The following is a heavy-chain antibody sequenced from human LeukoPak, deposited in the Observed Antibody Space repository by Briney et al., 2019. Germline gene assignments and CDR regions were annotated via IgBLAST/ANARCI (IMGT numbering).Heavy chain of an antibody. Sequence: GGSLRLSCAASGFTFSSYAISWVRQAPGKGLEWVSTISGNGGSTYYADSVKGRFTISRDNSKNTLDLQMNGLRDEDTAVYYCAKTLGQRSFWEADNWFDPWGQGTLVTVSS. V-gene: IGHV3-23*01. J-gene: IGHJ5*02. CDR3: AKTLGQRSFWEADNWFDP. CDR2: ISGNGGST. CDR1: GFTFSSYA. D-gene: IGHD1/OR15-1a*01.